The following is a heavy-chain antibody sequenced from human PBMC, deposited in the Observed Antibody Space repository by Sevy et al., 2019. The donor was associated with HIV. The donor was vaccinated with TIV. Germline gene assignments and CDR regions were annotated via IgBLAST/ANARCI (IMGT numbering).Heavy chain of an antibody. CDR2: VIPMSGTA. V-gene: IGHV1-69*13. D-gene: IGHD2-2*01. Sequence: ASVKVSCKTSGGDFNNNPITWVRQAPGQGLEWMGGVIPMSGTAKYSRTFQGGLTIVADESTSTTFLELNRLRPEDTAVYFCTSVGDTLRVRSSTSCYFNWFDSWGQGTLVTVSS. CDR3: TSVGDTLRVRSSTSCYFNWFDS. J-gene: IGHJ5*01. CDR1: GGDFNNNP.